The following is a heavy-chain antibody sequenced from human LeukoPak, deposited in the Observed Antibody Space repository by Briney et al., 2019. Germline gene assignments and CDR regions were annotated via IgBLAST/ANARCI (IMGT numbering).Heavy chain of an antibody. V-gene: IGHV3-23*01. Sequence: GGSLRLSCGASGFTFSSYAMSWVRQAPGKGLEWVSAISGSGGSTYYADSVKGRFTISRDNSKNTLNLQMNSLRAEDTAVYYCARLTTPSSGYYFDYWGQGTLVTVSS. CDR3: ARLTTPSSGYYFDY. D-gene: IGHD3-22*01. CDR2: ISGSGGST. CDR1: GFTFSSYA. J-gene: IGHJ4*02.